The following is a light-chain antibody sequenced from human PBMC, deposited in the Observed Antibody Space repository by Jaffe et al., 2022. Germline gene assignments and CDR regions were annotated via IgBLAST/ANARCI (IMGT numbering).Light chain of an antibody. J-gene: IGLJ2*01. V-gene: IGLV1-51*02. CDR3: GTWDNSLTTVV. CDR2: ENN. Sequence: QSVLTQPPSVSAAPGQKVIISCSGSSSNIGINYVSWYQQFPGTAPKLLIYENNQRASGIPDRFSGSKSATSATLGITGLQTGDEADYYCGTWDNSLTTVVFGGGTKLTVL. CDR1: SSNIGINY.